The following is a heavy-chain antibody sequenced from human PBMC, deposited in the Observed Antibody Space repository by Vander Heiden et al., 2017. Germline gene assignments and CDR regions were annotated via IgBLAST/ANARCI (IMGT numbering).Heavy chain of an antibody. J-gene: IGHJ6*02. CDR2: IIPSFGTA. CDR3: ARGHYYYGAGSYYNPKKYYYYYGMDV. D-gene: IGHD3-10*01. CDR1: SYA. V-gene: IGHV1-69*01. Sequence: SYAISWVRQAPGQGLEWMGGIIPSFGTANYAQKFQGRVTITADESTSTAYMELSSLRSEDTAVYYCARGHYYYGAGSYYNPKKYYYYYGMDVWGQGTTVTVSS.